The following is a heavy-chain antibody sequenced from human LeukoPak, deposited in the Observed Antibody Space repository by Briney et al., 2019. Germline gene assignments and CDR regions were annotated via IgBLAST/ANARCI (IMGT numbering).Heavy chain of an antibody. CDR2: INHSGST. J-gene: IGHJ4*02. D-gene: IGHD1-26*01. Sequence: SETQSLTCAVYGGSFSGYYWSWIRQPPGKGLEWIGEINHSGSTNYNPSLKSRVTISVDTSKNQFSLKLSSVTAADTAVYYCARFVRGSYYVRYYFDYWGQGTLVTVFS. CDR1: GGSFSGYY. V-gene: IGHV4-34*01. CDR3: ARFVRGSYYVRYYFDY.